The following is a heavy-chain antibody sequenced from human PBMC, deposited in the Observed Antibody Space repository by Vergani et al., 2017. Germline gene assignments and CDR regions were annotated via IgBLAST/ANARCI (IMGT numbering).Heavy chain of an antibody. V-gene: IGHV3-23*01. CDR1: GFTFSSYA. J-gene: IGHJ4*02. Sequence: EVQLLESGGGLVQPGGSLRLSYAASGFTFSSYAMSWVRQAPGKGLEWVSAISGSGGSTYYADSVKGRFTISRDNSKNTLYLQMNSLRAEDTAVYYCAKETYYDYVWGSYRPGYYFDYWGQGTLVTVSS. CDR2: ISGSGGST. D-gene: IGHD3-16*02. CDR3: AKETYYDYVWGSYRPGYYFDY.